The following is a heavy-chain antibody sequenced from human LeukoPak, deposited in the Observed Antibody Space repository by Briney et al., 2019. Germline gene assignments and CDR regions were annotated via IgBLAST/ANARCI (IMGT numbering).Heavy chain of an antibody. CDR3: ARDMGRYSGYDYDY. Sequence: GASVKVSCKTSGYTFTDYYLHWVRQAPGQGLEWVGWIHPNSGATHYAQKFQGRLTMTRGTSIGTVYMELTRLRSDDTAVYYCARDMGRYSGYDYDYWGQGTLVTASS. CDR2: IHPNSGAT. J-gene: IGHJ4*02. D-gene: IGHD5-12*01. CDR1: GYTFTDYY. V-gene: IGHV1-2*02.